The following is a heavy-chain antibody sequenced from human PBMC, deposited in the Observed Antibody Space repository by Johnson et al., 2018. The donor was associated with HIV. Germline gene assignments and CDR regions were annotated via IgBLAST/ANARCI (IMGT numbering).Heavy chain of an antibody. CDR3: ARSRGGGDYAPEAFDI. D-gene: IGHD4-17*01. Sequence: QVQLVESGGGLVKPGGSLRLSCAASGFTFSGYWMTWVRQAPGKGLEWVAVISYDGSNKYYADSVKGRFTISRDNSKNTLYLQMNSLRAEDTALYYCARSRGGGDYAPEAFDIWGQGTMVTVSS. J-gene: IGHJ3*02. CDR1: GFTFSGYW. V-gene: IGHV3-30*03. CDR2: ISYDGSNK.